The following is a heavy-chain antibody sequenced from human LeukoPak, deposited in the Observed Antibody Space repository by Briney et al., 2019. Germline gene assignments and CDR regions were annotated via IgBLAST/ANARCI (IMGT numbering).Heavy chain of an antibody. CDR1: GGSISSSSW. Sequence: SGTLSLTCAVSGGSISSSSWWSWVRQPPGNGLEWIGEIYHSGSTNYNPSLKSRVTISVDKSKNQFSLKLSSVTAADTAVYYCARGAYSYGYFDWFDPWGQGTLVTVSS. J-gene: IGHJ5*02. CDR3: ARGAYSYGYFDWFDP. V-gene: IGHV4-4*02. CDR2: IYHSGST. D-gene: IGHD5-18*01.